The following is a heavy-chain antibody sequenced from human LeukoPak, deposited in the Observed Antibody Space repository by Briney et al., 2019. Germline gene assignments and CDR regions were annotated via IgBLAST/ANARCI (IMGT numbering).Heavy chain of an antibody. Sequence: GGSLRLSCAASGFTVSSNYMNWVRQAPGKGLEWVSVIYGGGNIYYADSVKGRFTISRDNSKNTLYLQMNSLRAEDTAVYYCARGAGYNYPYYFDYWGQGTMVTVSS. CDR3: ARGAGYNYPYYFDY. D-gene: IGHD5-24*01. J-gene: IGHJ4*02. CDR2: IYGGGNI. V-gene: IGHV3-53*01. CDR1: GFTVSSNY.